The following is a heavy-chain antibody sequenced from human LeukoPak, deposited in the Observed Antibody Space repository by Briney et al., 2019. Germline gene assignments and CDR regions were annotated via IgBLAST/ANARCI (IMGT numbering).Heavy chain of an antibody. V-gene: IGHV1-2*02. CDR2: INPNSGGT. Sequence: ASVKVSCKASGYTFTGYYMHWVRQAPGQGLEWMGWINPNSGGTNSAQRFQGRVTMTRDTSIRTAYMELSSLRSDDTAVYYCAREHLFSGSENYVLHNWFDPWGQGTLVTVSS. J-gene: IGHJ5*02. D-gene: IGHD3-10*01. CDR1: GYTFTGYY. CDR3: AREHLFSGSENYVLHNWFDP.